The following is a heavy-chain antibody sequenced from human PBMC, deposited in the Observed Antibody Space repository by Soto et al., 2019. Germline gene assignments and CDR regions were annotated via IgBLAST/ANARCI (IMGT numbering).Heavy chain of an antibody. D-gene: IGHD3-10*01. CDR1: GIPVSSNY. CDR3: ARDGPYYYASRMDV. CDR2: LHNGGDT. J-gene: IGHJ6*02. Sequence: EVQLVESGGGLVQPGGSLRLSCVASGIPVSSNYMTWFRQAPGKGLEWVSVLHNGGDTYYANSVKGRFTISRHDSTHTLLLQMNSLTAEDTAVYYCARDGPYYYASRMDVWGQGTTVTVSS. V-gene: IGHV3-53*04.